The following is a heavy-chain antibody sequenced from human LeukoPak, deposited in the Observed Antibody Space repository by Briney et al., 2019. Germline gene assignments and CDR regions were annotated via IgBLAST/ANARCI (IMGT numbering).Heavy chain of an antibody. V-gene: IGHV3-66*01. CDR2: LHSGGDA. J-gene: IGHJ4*01. Sequence: GGSLRLSCAASGFTVSSNYMIWVRQAPGRGLEWVSGLHSGGDAYYADSVKGRFTISRDNSMNTLHLHMNSLRVEDTAIYFCARYLFNWGQGTLVTVSS. CDR3: ARYLFN. D-gene: IGHD3-10*02. CDR1: GFTVSSNY.